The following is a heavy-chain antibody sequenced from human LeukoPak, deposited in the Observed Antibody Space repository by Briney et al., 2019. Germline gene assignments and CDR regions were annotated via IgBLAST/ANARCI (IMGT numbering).Heavy chain of an antibody. D-gene: IGHD1-1*01. V-gene: IGHV4-61*02. CDR3: ARGLEGVALDI. Sequence: SETLSLTCTVSGGSISSGSYYWSWIRQPAGKGLVWIGRIYTSGSTNYNPSLKSRVTISVDTSKNRFSLKLSSVTAADTAVYYCARGLEGVALDIWGQGTMVTVSS. CDR1: GGSISSGSYY. J-gene: IGHJ3*02. CDR2: IYTSGST.